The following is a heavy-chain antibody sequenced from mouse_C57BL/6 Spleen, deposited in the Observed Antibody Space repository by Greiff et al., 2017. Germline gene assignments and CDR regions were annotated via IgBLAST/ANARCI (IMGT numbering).Heavy chain of an antibody. V-gene: IGHV15-2*01. CDR2: LLPSIGRS. D-gene: IGHD2-1*01. CDR3: ARGVGGNYDGYAMDY. Sequence: QVQLKQSGSELMRPGSSVKLSCKDSDSEVFPIAYMSWVRQKPGHGFVWIGGLLPSIGRSIYGEKFEDNATMEADTLSHTAYLELNSLTSEDTAIYYCARGVGGNYDGYAMDYWGQGTSVTVST. CDR1: DSEVFPIAY. J-gene: IGHJ4*01.